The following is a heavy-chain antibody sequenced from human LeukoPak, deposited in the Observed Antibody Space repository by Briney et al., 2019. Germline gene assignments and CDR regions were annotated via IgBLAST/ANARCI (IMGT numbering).Heavy chain of an antibody. CDR3: ARYCSSTSCDRSWFDP. V-gene: IGHV4-34*01. J-gene: IGHJ5*02. CDR1: GGFFSEYY. D-gene: IGHD2-2*01. CDR2: INHSGST. Sequence: SWALPLTCAVCGGFFSEYYWNGIRQPPGKELAWIGEINHSGSTNYDPSLKSRVTISVDTSKNQFSLKLSSVTAADTAVYYCARYCSSTSCDRSWFDPWGQGTLVTVSS.